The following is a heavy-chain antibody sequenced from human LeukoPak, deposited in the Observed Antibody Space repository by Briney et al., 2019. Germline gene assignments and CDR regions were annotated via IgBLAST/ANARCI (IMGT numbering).Heavy chain of an antibody. CDR1: GYTFTGYY. CDR2: INPNSGGT. D-gene: IGHD2-15*01. CDR3: ARGQAATPADFDY. Sequence: ASVXVSCKASGYTFTGYYMHWVRQAPGQGLEWMGRINPNSGGTNYAQKFQGRVTMTRDTSISTAYMELRRLRSDDTAVYYCARGQAATPADFDYWGQGTLVTVSS. V-gene: IGHV1-2*06. J-gene: IGHJ4*02.